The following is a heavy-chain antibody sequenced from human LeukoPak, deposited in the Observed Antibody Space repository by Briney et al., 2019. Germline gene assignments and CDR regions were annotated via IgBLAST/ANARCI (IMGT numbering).Heavy chain of an antibody. CDR2: ISISGTTI. CDR1: GFTFSDYE. J-gene: IGHJ6*03. D-gene: IGHD6-13*01. V-gene: IGHV3-48*03. CDR3: ARDATTATGWVYMDV. Sequence: PGGSLRLSCAASGFTFSDYEMNWVRQAPGKGLEWLSHISISGTTIHYADSVKGRFTISRDNAKNSVYLQMTSLRAEDTALYYCARDATTATGWVYMDVWGKGTTVTISS.